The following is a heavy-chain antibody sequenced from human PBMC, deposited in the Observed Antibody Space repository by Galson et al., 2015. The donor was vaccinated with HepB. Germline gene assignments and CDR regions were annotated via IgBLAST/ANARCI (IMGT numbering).Heavy chain of an antibody. J-gene: IGHJ4*02. CDR1: GFTFSSYA. CDR2: ISYDGSNK. D-gene: IGHD3-22*01. Sequence: SLRLSCAASGFTFSSYAMHWARQAPGKGLEWVAVISYDGSNKYYADSVKGRFTISRDNSKNTLYLQMNSLRAEDTAVYYCARDGPDSSGYFFDYWGQGTLVTVSS. V-gene: IGHV3-30-3*01. CDR3: ARDGPDSSGYFFDY.